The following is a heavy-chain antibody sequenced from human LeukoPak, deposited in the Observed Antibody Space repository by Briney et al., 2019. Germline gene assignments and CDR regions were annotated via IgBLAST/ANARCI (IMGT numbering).Heavy chain of an antibody. J-gene: IGHJ4*02. CDR1: GFTFSSYA. CDR3: ASPPY. Sequence: GGSLRLSCAASGFTFSSYAMHWVRQAPGKGLEWVAVISYDGSNKYYADSVKGRFTISRDNSKNTLYLQMNGLRAEDTAAYYCASPPYWGQGTLVTVSS. CDR2: ISYDGSNK. V-gene: IGHV3-30*04.